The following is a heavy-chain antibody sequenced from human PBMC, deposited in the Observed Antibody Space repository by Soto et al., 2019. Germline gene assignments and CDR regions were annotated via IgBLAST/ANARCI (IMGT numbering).Heavy chain of an antibody. CDR1: GFSLSTSGVG. V-gene: IGHV2-5*01. CDR3: AHRQGYYYDSSGPEDAFDI. CDR2: IYWNDDK. Sequence: QITLKESGPTLVKPTQPLTLTCTFSGFSLSTSGVGVGWIRQPPGKALEWLALIYWNDDKRYSPSLKSRLTITKDTSKNQVVLTMTNMDPVDTATYYCAHRQGYYYDSSGPEDAFDIWGQGTMVTVSS. D-gene: IGHD3-22*01. J-gene: IGHJ3*02.